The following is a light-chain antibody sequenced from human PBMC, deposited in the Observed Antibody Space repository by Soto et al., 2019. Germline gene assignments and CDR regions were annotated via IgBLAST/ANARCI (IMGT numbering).Light chain of an antibody. CDR1: SSNIGTYT. CDR2: GND. V-gene: IGLV1-44*01. CDR3: ATWDDSLSGVV. Sequence: QSVLTQPPSASGTPGQRVTISCSGSSSNIGTYTVNWYQQLPGTAPKLLIYGNDQRPSGVPDRFSGSKSGISVSLAISGLQSEDEADYYCATWDDSLSGVVFGGGTQLTVL. J-gene: IGLJ2*01.